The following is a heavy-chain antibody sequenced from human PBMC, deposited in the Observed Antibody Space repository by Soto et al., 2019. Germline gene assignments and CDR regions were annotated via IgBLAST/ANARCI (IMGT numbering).Heavy chain of an antibody. V-gene: IGHV6-1*01. CDR1: GDSVSSNGAA. CDR2: TYYRSKWYN. CDR3: ARDKHDYFNRGVGFDT. J-gene: IGHJ5*02. D-gene: IGHD4-17*01. Sequence: TLSLTCAISGDSVSSNGAAWNWIRQSPSRGLEWLGRTYYRSKWYNDYAVSVKSRITINPDTSKSQFSVQLNSVTPEDTAVYYCARDKHDYFNRGVGFDTWGQGILVTVSS.